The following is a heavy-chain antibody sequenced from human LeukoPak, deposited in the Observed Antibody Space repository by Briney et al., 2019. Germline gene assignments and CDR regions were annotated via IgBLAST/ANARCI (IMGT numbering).Heavy chain of an antibody. CDR3: AREGYCSGGSCYSDY. CDR2: IIPIFGTA. V-gene: IGHV1-69*13. Sequence: SVKVSCKASGGTFSSYAISWVRQAPGQGLEWMGGIIPIFGTANYAQKFQGRVTVTADESTSTAYMELSSLRSEDTAVYYCAREGYCSGGSCYSDYWGQGTLVTVSS. CDR1: GGTFSSYA. D-gene: IGHD2-15*01. J-gene: IGHJ4*02.